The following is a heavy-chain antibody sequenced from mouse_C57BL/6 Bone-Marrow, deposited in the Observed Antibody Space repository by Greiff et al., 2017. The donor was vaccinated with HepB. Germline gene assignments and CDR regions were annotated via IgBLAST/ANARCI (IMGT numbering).Heavy chain of an antibody. D-gene: IGHD2-4*01. CDR3: ASESFYDYDGAWFAY. Sequence: QVQLQQPGAELVRPGSSVKLSCKASGYTFTSYWMHWVKQRPIQGLEWIGNIDPSDSETHYNQKFKDKATLTVDKSSSTAYMQLSSLTSEDSAVYYCASESFYDYDGAWFAYWGQGTLVTVSA. CDR1: GYTFTSYW. J-gene: IGHJ3*01. CDR2: IDPSDSET. V-gene: IGHV1-52*01.